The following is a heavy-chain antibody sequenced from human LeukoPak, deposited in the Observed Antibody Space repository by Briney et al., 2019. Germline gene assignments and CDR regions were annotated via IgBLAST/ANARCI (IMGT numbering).Heavy chain of an antibody. CDR3: ATGPWGSYYGSGSYYSDY. D-gene: IGHD3-10*01. V-gene: IGHV1-24*01. CDR1: GYTLTELS. CDR2: FDPEDGET. Sequence: ASVKVSCKVSGYTLTELSMHWVRQAPGKGLEWMGGFDPEDGETIYARKFQGRVTMTEDTSTDTAYMELSSLRSEDTAVYYCATGPWGSYYGSGSYYSDYWGQGTLVTVSS. J-gene: IGHJ4*02.